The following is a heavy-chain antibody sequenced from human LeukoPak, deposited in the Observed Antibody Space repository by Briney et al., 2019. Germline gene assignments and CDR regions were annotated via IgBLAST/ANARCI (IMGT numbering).Heavy chain of an antibody. V-gene: IGHV3-21*04. CDR3: ARGAYFDWLSTL. CDR1: GFTFSSYG. CDR2: ISSSSSYI. Sequence: PGGSLRLSCAASGFTFSSYGMHWVRQAPGKGLEWVSSISSSSSYIYYADSVKDRFTISRDNAKNSLYLQMNSLRAEDTAVYYCARGAYFDWLSTLWGQGTLVTVSS. J-gene: IGHJ4*02. D-gene: IGHD3-9*01.